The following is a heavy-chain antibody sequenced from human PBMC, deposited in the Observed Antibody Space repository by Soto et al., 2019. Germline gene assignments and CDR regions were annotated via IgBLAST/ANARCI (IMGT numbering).Heavy chain of an antibody. CDR1: GFAFSGYA. D-gene: IGHD1-20*01. CDR2: IWYDGSNK. V-gene: IGHV3-33*01. J-gene: IGHJ4*02. CDR3: ARDKVSRYVDY. Sequence: GGSLRLSCAASGFAFSGYAMHWVRQAPGKGLEWVAIIWYDGSNKYYGDPVTGRFTISRDNSKNTLYLQMNSLRAEDTAVYYCARDKVSRYVDYWGQGTLVTVSS.